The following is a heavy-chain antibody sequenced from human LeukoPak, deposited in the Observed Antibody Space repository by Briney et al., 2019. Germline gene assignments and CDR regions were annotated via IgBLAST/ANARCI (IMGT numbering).Heavy chain of an antibody. CDR1: GGSFSGYF. J-gene: IGHJ5*02. CDR2: INHSGST. V-gene: IGHV4-34*01. D-gene: IGHD2-2*01. CDR3: ARGGYCSSTSCYSSLGFDP. Sequence: SETLSLTCAVYGGSFSGYFWSWIRQPPGKGLEWIGEINHSGSTNYNPSLKGRVTISVDTSKNQFSLKLSSVTAADTAVYYCARGGYCSSTSCYSSLGFDPWGQGTLVTVSS.